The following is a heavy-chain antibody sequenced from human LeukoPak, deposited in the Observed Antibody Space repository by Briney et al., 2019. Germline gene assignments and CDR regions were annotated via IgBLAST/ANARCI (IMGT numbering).Heavy chain of an antibody. D-gene: IGHD2-2*01. V-gene: IGHV3-33*01. CDR3: ASGVPAAIY. Sequence: GGSLRLSCVASGFTFSNYFMHWVRQAPGRGLDWVALIWSDGSSQYYADSVKGRFTLSRDNSKNTLYLQMNSLRAEDTAVYYCASGVPAAIYWGQGTLVTVSS. CDR2: IWSDGSSQ. J-gene: IGHJ4*02. CDR1: GFTFSNYF.